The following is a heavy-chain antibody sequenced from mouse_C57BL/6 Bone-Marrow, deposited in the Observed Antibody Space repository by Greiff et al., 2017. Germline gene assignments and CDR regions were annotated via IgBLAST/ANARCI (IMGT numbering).Heavy chain of an antibody. CDR1: GFTFSSYG. J-gene: IGHJ3*01. CDR2: ISSGGSYT. D-gene: IGHD2-14*01. CDR3: ARQRRLRYTWFAY. V-gene: IGHV5-6*01. Sequence: EVMLVESGGDLVKPGGSLKLSCAASGFTFSSYGMSWVRQTPDKRLEWVATISSGGSYTYYPDSVKGRFTISRDSAKNTLYLQMSSLKSEDTDMDYCARQRRLRYTWFAYWGQGTLVTVSA.